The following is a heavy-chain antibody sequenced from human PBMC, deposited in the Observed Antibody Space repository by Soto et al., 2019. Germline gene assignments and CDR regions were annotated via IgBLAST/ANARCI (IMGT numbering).Heavy chain of an antibody. J-gene: IGHJ4*02. D-gene: IGHD2-8*02. CDR3: LGRGNSGGDY. CDR1: GGTFSSYA. Sequence: GASVKVSCKASGGTFSSYAISWVRQAPGQGLEWMGGIIPIFGTANYAQKFQGRVTITADESTSTAYMELSSLRSEDTAVYYCLGRGNSGGDYWGQGTLVTVSS. CDR2: IIPIFGTA. V-gene: IGHV1-69*13.